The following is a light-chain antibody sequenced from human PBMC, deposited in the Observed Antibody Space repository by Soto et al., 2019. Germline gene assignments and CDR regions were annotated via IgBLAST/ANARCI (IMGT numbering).Light chain of an antibody. V-gene: IGKV1-39*01. Sequence: DIQMTQSPSSLSASVGDRVTITCRASQSISSYLNWYQQKPGKAPKLLIYAASSLQSGVPSRFSDSGSGTDFTLTISSLQPEDFATYYCHQSYSTPTFGQGTKVEIK. CDR1: QSISSY. J-gene: IGKJ1*01. CDR2: AAS. CDR3: HQSYSTPT.